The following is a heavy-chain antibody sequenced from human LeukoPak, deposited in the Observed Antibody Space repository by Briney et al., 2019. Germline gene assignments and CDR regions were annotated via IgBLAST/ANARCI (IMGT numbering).Heavy chain of an antibody. V-gene: IGHV4-59*01. CDR1: GGSITSYY. J-gene: IGHJ4*02. CDR3: ARTTGYSSTWELDS. D-gene: IGHD6-13*01. Sequence: SETLSLTCTVSGGSITSYYWTWIRQSPGKGLEWIGYTSYSGRTNANPPLKSRVTLSVDTSKSQFSLKMYSVTAADTAVYYCARTTGYSSTWELDSWGQGILVTVSS. CDR2: TSYSGRT.